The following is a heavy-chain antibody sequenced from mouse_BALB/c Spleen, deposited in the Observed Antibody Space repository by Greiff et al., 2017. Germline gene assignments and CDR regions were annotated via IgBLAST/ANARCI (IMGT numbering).Heavy chain of an antibody. V-gene: IGHV1S56*01. CDR2: IYPGNVNT. CDR3: ARSDYDYDVDYYFDY. CDR1: GYTFTSYY. Sequence: QVQLQQSGPELVKPGASVRISCKASGYTFTSYYIHWVKQRPGQGLEWIGWIYPGNVNTKYNEKFKGKATLTADKSSSTAYMQLSSLTSEDSAVYFCARSDYDYDVDYYFDYWGQGTTLTVSS. J-gene: IGHJ2*01. D-gene: IGHD2-4*01.